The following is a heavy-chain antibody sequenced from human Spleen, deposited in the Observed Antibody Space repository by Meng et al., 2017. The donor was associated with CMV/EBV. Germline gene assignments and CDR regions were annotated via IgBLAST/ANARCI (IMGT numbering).Heavy chain of an antibody. Sequence: GSGFTFSSYAMHWVHQAPGKGLEWISYISSSGSIKKYADSVEGRFTISRDNAKKSLYLQMNSLSAEDTAFYYCARDFSAVHNWFDAWGRGTLVTVSS. J-gene: IGHJ5*02. CDR3: ARDFSAVHNWFDA. D-gene: IGHD1-26*01. CDR2: ISSSGSIK. CDR1: GFTFSSYA. V-gene: IGHV3-48*03.